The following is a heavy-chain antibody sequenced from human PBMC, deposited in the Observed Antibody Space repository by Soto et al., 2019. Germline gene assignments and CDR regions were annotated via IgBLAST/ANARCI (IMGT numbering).Heavy chain of an antibody. Sequence: QVQLVQSGADVKKPGASVKVSCKTSGYTFSGYFMHWLRQAPGQGLEWMGWMNPNSGGTEYAQSFQARASMSWDRSISTDYMELGRLRSDDTAISYCASGYYRRSWRVFDDWGQGTLVTVSS. J-gene: IGHJ4*02. CDR1: GYTFSGYF. CDR2: MNPNSGGT. D-gene: IGHD1-26*01. V-gene: IGHV1-2*02. CDR3: ASGYYRRSWRVFDD.